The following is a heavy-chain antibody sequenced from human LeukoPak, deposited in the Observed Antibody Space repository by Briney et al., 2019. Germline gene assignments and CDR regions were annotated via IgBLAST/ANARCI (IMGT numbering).Heavy chain of an antibody. J-gene: IGHJ4*02. CDR3: AKLVVVGPAAIGGRYFDY. CDR1: GFTFSSYA. V-gene: IGHV3-23*01. CDR2: ISGSGGST. D-gene: IGHD2-2*02. Sequence: PGGSLRLSCAASGFTFSSYAMSWVRQAPGKGLEWVSAISGSGGSTYYVDSVKGRFTISRDNSKNSLYLQMNSLRAEDTAVYYCAKLVVVGPAAIGGRYFDYWGQGTLVTVSS.